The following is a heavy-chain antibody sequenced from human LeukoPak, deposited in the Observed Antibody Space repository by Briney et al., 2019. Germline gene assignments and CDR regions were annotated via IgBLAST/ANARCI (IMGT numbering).Heavy chain of an antibody. D-gene: IGHD2-15*01. V-gene: IGHV1-2*02. CDR1: GYTFTAYY. CDR3: ALTYCGGGSCYSDYFDY. J-gene: IGHJ4*02. Sequence: ASVKVSCKASGYTFTAYYMHWVRQAPGQGLEWMGWINPNSGDTNYVQKFQGRVTMTRDTSISTAYMELRRLRSDDTAVYYCALTYCGGGSCYSDYFDYWGQGTLVTVSS. CDR2: INPNSGDT.